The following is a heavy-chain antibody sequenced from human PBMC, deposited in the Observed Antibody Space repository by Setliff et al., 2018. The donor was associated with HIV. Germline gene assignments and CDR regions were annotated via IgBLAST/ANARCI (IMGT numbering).Heavy chain of an antibody. CDR2: IYSGGTTI. CDR3: ARDLRSSHGSPNYFDY. Sequence: SLRLSCAASGFTVSTYYMSWVRQAPGKGLEWVSTIYSGGTTIYYADSVKGRFTISRDNAKNSLYLEMNSLRAEETAVYYCARDLRSSHGSPNYFDYWGRGALVTVSS. J-gene: IGHJ4*02. D-gene: IGHD2-15*01. CDR1: GFTVSTYY. V-gene: IGHV3-11*04.